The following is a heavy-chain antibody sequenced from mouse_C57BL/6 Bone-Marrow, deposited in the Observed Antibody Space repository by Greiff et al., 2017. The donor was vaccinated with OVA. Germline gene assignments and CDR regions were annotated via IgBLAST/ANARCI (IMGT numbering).Heavy chain of an antibody. Sequence: DVMLVESGGGLVQPGGSMKLSCAASGFTFSDAWMDWVRQSPEKGLEWVAEIRNKANNHATYYAESVKGRFTISRDDSKSSVYLQMNSLRAEDTGIYYCTRGYYDYDGAYYYAMDYWGQGTSVTVSS. V-gene: IGHV6-6*01. CDR3: TRGYYDYDGAYYYAMDY. J-gene: IGHJ4*01. CDR1: GFTFSDAW. CDR2: IRNKANNHAT. D-gene: IGHD2-4*01.